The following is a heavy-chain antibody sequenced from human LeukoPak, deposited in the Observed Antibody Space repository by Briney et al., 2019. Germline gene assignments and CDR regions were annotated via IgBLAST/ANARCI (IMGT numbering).Heavy chain of an antibody. J-gene: IGHJ4*02. Sequence: GGSLRLSCAASGFTFSSYAMSWVRQAPGKGLEWVSAISGSGGSTYYADSVKGRFTISRDNSKNTLYLQMNSLRAEDTAVYYCAKTQDPGIAVAGVDYWGQGTLVTVSS. CDR1: GFTFSSYA. CDR2: ISGSGGST. D-gene: IGHD6-19*01. CDR3: AKTQDPGIAVAGVDY. V-gene: IGHV3-23*01.